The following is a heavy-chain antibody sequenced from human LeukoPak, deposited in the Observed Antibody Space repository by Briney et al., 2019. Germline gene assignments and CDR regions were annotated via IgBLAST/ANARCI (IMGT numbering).Heavy chain of an antibody. CDR2: IYPGDSDT. Sequence: GESLKISCKGSGYSFTSYWIGWVRQMPGKGLEWMGIIYPGDSDTRYSPSFQGQVTISADKSISTAYLQWSSLKASDTAMYYCARHPTYYYGSGSQGNYYYYYMDVWGKGTTVTVSS. CDR1: GYSFTSYW. V-gene: IGHV5-51*01. D-gene: IGHD3-10*01. J-gene: IGHJ6*03. CDR3: ARHPTYYYGSGSQGNYYYYYMDV.